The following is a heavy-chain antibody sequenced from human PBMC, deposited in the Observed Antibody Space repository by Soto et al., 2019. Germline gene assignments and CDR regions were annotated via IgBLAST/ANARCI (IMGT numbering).Heavy chain of an antibody. D-gene: IGHD6-19*01. CDR2: IYYTETT. Sequence: PXETLSLPFTVSGASFSTGRFYWSWIRQPPGKGLEWIGYIYYTETTNYNPSLKSRVTISVDTSKNHFSLNLSSVTAADTAVYYCAVNGGVAVAESFDYWGQGTLVTVYS. CDR3: AVNGGVAVAESFDY. J-gene: IGHJ4*02. CDR1: GASFSTGRFY. V-gene: IGHV4-61*03.